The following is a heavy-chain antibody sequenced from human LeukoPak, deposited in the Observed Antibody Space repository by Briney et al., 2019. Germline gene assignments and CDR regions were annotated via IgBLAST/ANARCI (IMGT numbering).Heavy chain of an antibody. D-gene: IGHD5-12*01. CDR2: IYPGDSDT. Sequence: GESLKISCKGSGYSFTSYWIGWGRQMPGKGLEWMGIIYPGDSDTRYSPSFQGQVTISADKSISTAYLQWSSLKASDTAMYYCARHDRYSGYDPYFDYWGQGTLVTVSS. J-gene: IGHJ4*02. CDR3: ARHDRYSGYDPYFDY. CDR1: GYSFTSYW. V-gene: IGHV5-51*01.